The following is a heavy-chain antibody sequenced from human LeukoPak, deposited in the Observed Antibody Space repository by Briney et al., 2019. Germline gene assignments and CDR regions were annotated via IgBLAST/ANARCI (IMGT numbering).Heavy chain of an antibody. CDR3: ARGSNYSDY. V-gene: IGHV4-34*01. J-gene: IGHJ4*02. CDR1: GGSFSGYY. Sequence: SETLSLTCAVYGGSFSGYYWSWIRQPPGKGLEWIGEINHSGSTNYNPSLKSRVTILVDTSKNQFSLKLSSVTAADTAVYYCARGSNYSDYWGQGTLVTVSS. CDR2: INHSGST.